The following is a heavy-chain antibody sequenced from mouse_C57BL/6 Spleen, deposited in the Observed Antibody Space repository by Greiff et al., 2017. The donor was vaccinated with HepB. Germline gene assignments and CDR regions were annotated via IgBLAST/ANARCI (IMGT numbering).Heavy chain of an antibody. CDR2: IWGDGST. CDR3: AKPGGNYEGDAMDY. Sequence: VMLVESGPGLVAPSQSLSITCTVSGFSLTSYGVSWVRQPPGKGLEWLGVIWGDGSTNYHSALISRLSISKDNSKSQVFLKLNSLQTDDTATYYCAKPGGNYEGDAMDYWGQGTSVTVSS. V-gene: IGHV2-3*01. J-gene: IGHJ4*01. CDR1: GFSLTSYG. D-gene: IGHD2-1*01.